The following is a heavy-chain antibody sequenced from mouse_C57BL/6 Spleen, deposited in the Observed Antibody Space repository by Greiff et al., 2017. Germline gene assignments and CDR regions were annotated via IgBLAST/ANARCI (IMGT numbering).Heavy chain of an antibody. D-gene: IGHD2-3*01. Sequence: VQLQQSGAELARPGASVKLSCKASGYTFTSSGISWVKQRTGQGLEWIGEIYPRSGNTYYNEKFKGKATLTADKSSSTAYMELRSLTSEDSAVYFCAIDGYYSYAMDYWGQGTSGTVSS. J-gene: IGHJ4*01. CDR1: GYTFTSSG. CDR3: AIDGYYSYAMDY. CDR2: IYPRSGNT. V-gene: IGHV1-81*01.